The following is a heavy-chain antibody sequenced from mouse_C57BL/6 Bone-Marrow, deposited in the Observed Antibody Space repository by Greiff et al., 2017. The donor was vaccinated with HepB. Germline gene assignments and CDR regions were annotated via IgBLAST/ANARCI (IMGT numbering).Heavy chain of an antibody. Sequence: QVQLKQSGAELVRPGTSVKMSCKASGYTFTNYWIGWAKQRPGHGLEWIGDIYPGGGYTNYNEMFKGKATLTADKSSSTAYMQFSSLTSEDSAIYYCARSGRLRRGLDYWGQGTTLTVSS. V-gene: IGHV1-63*01. CDR1: GYTFTNYW. CDR2: IYPGGGYT. D-gene: IGHD2-4*01. J-gene: IGHJ2*01. CDR3: ARSGRLRRGLDY.